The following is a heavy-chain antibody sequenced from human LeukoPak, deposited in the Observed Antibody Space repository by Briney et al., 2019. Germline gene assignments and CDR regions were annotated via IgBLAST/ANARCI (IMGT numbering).Heavy chain of an antibody. CDR3: ARADRLDGGPYLIGP. J-gene: IGHJ5*02. CDR1: GYSFTDYY. V-gene: IGHV1-2*02. D-gene: IGHD2-21*01. CDR2: INPNSGGT. Sequence: ASVKVSCKTSGYSFTDYYMHWVRQAPGQGLEWMGWINPNSGGTSSAQRFQGRVTMTRDTPITTVYMEVSWLTSDDTAIYYCARADRLDGGPYLIGPWGQGTLVTVSS.